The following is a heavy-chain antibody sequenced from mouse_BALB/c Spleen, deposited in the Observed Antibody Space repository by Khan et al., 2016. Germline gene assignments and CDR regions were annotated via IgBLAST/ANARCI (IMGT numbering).Heavy chain of an antibody. CDR3: ARDYINYAMDY. CDR2: ISTYSGNT. J-gene: IGHJ4*01. D-gene: IGHD2-12*01. Sequence: QVQLKQSGPVLVRPGVSVKISCRGSGYTFTNYALHWVKQSPAESLEGIGVISTYSGNTNFNQKCKGKSTMSVDKSSSTAYMELARLTSEDAAIYYCARDYINYAMDYWGQGTSVTVSS. CDR1: GYTFTNYA. V-gene: IGHV1S137*01.